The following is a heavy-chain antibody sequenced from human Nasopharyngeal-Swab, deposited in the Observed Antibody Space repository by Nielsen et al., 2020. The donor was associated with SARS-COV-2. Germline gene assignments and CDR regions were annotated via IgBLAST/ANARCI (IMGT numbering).Heavy chain of an antibody. D-gene: IGHD1-14*01. CDR2: IKGDGSDK. Sequence: GGSLRLSCAASGFTFSRHWMHWVRQAPGKGLAWDSRIKGDGSDKRYADSVRGRFTISRDNAKNTLYLQMNSLRADDTAVYYCAKAGVGNFQPYYFDYWGQGTLVTVSS. CDR3: AKAGVGNFQPYYFDY. V-gene: IGHV3-74*01. CDR1: GFTFSRHW. J-gene: IGHJ4*02.